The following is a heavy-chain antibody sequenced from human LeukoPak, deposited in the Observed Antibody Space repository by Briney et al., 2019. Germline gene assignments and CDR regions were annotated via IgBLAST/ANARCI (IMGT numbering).Heavy chain of an antibody. CDR2: IIPIFGTS. V-gene: IGHV1-69*13. D-gene: IGHD3-10*01. CDR3: ARSKYYYGSGSYYLYYYYMDV. CDR1: GGAFRSYA. Sequence: SVKVSCRISGGAFRSYAISWVRQAPGQGLEWMGGIIPIFGTSNYAQKFQGRVTITADESTSTAYMELSSLRSEDTAVYYCARSKYYYGSGSYYLYYYYMDVWGKGTTVTISS. J-gene: IGHJ6*03.